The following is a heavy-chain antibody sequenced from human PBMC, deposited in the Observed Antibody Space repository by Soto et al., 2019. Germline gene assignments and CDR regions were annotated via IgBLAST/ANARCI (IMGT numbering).Heavy chain of an antibody. CDR1: GGCISSYY. CDR3: ATSNWNHGEPFDY. CDR2: IYSSGST. D-gene: IGHD1-1*01. V-gene: IGHV4-4*07. J-gene: IGHJ4*02. Sequence: PSETLSLTCTVSGGCISSYYWSWIRQPAGKGLEWIGRIYSSGSTTYNPSLKSRVTMSVDTSKNQFSLKLSSMTAADTAVYYCATSNWNHGEPFDYWGQGTLVTISS.